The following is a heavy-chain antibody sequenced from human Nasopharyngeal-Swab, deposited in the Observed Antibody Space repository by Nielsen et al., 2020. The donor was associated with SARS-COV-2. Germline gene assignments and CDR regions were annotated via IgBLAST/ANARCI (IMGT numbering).Heavy chain of an antibody. Sequence: LTLSLTCVMSGFSVSSSSAAWNWIRQSPSRVLEWLGRTYYRSKWYNDYAVSVKSRITINPDTSKNQFSLHLNSVTPEDTAVYYCARARGAYGDYYYYYYTDVWGKGTTVTVSS. CDR2: TYYRSKWYN. D-gene: IGHD4-17*01. V-gene: IGHV6-1*01. CDR1: GFSVSSSSAA. J-gene: IGHJ6*03. CDR3: ARARGAYGDYYYYYYTDV.